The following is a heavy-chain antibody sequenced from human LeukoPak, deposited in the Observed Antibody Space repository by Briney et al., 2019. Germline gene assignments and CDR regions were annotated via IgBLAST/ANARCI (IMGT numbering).Heavy chain of an antibody. CDR1: GDSFSSNSAA. D-gene: IGHD5-12*01. J-gene: IGHJ5*02. CDR3: AREGYSGYDYWFDP. Sequence: SQTLSLTCALSGDSFSSNSAAWDWIRQSPSRGLEWLGRTYYRSKWYNDYALSVKSRITINPDTSKNQFSLQLNSVTPEDTAVYYCAREGYSGYDYWFDPWGQGTLVTVSS. V-gene: IGHV6-1*01. CDR2: TYYRSKWYN.